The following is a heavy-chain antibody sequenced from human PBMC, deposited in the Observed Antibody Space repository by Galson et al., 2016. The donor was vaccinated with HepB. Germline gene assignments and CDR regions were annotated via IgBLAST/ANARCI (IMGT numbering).Heavy chain of an antibody. CDR3: ARVYPGVTLDF. Sequence: SVKISCKASGYTFSSYEISWVRQAPGQGLEWLGWINAYNGNTKYPHKVQGRVTMTTDASTSTAYMELRSLRSDDTAVYYCARVYPGVTLDFWGQGTMVTVSA. J-gene: IGHJ3*01. CDR1: GYTFSSYE. CDR2: INAYNGNT. D-gene: IGHD2-8*01. V-gene: IGHV1-18*01.